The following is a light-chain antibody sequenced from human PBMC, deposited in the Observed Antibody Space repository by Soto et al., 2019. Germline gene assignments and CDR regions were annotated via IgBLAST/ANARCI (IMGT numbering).Light chain of an antibody. CDR1: LGISSA. CDR3: QQFKNFPLT. Sequence: AIQLTQSPSSLSASVGDRVTISCRASLGISSALAWYQQKPGTAPNLLIYDASTLGSGVPSRFSGSGSGTDFTLTISSMQPEDFATYYCQQFKNFPLTFGHGTKVDIQ. J-gene: IGKJ3*01. V-gene: IGKV1D-13*01. CDR2: DAS.